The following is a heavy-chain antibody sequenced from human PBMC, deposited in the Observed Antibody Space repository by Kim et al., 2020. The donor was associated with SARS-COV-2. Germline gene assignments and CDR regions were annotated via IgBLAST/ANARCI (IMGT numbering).Heavy chain of an antibody. D-gene: IGHD6-13*01. J-gene: IGHJ6*03. CDR1: GFTFSSYA. Sequence: GGSLRLSCAASGFTFSSYAMHWVRQAPGKGLEWVAVISYDGSNKYYADSVKGRFTISRDNSKNTLYLQMNSLRAEDTAVYYCARVITTTRIAAAQWYYYYYYMDVWGKGTTVTVSS. CDR3: ARVITTTRIAAAQWYYYYYYMDV. V-gene: IGHV3-30*04. CDR2: ISYDGSNK.